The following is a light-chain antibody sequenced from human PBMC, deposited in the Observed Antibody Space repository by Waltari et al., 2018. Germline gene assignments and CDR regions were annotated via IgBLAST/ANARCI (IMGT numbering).Light chain of an antibody. Sequence: QSALAQPASVSGSPGQSSTISCTGSVSDVGGYNYVPWYQQHPGKTPKGIIYDASVRPSGGSYRLSGSKAGHQALPTISWLPAEDEADYYCGLYSGTTNFGFGTGAYVTVL. V-gene: IGLV2-14*03. CDR1: VSDVGGYNY. J-gene: IGLJ1*01. CDR3: GLYSGTTNFG. CDR2: DAS.